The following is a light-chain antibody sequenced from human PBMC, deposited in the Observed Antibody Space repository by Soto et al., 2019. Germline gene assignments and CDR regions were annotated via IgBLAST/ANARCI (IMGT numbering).Light chain of an antibody. CDR2: NAS. Sequence: EIVLTQSPPTLSLSPGERAILSCRASQSVSTFLAWFQQKPGQPPRLLIYNASNRTTGIPARFSGSGSGTEFTLTISSLQPDDFATYYCQQYNSYSRTFGQGTKVDI. V-gene: IGKV3-11*01. CDR3: QQYNSYSRT. J-gene: IGKJ1*01. CDR1: QSVSTF.